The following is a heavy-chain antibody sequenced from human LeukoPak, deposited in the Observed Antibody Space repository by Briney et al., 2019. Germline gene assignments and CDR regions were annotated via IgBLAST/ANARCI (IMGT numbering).Heavy chain of an antibody. CDR1: GGSISSYH. V-gene: IGHV4-59*01. CDR3: ARARNYYDSSGFYYEGDAFDI. J-gene: IGHJ3*02. Sequence: SETLSLTCTVSGGSISSYHWSWIRQPPAKGLESIGYIYSSGSSHYNPSLKSRVTISVDTSKNQFSLKLSSVTAADTAVYYCARARNYYDSSGFYYEGDAFDIWGQGTMVTVSS. D-gene: IGHD3-22*01. CDR2: IYSSGSS.